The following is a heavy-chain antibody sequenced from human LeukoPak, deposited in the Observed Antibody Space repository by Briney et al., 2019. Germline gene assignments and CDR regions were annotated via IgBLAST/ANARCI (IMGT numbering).Heavy chain of an antibody. D-gene: IGHD4-17*01. CDR2: IKQDETGK. Sequence: GGSLRLSCAASGFTFSDYWMNWVRQAPGKGLEWVANIKQDETGKYYVDSVKGRFTISRDNAENSLYLQMNSLRAEDTAVYYCAREHDYGDYWPLDYWGQGTLVTVSS. CDR3: AREHDYGDYWPLDY. V-gene: IGHV3-7*03. CDR1: GFTFSDYW. J-gene: IGHJ4*02.